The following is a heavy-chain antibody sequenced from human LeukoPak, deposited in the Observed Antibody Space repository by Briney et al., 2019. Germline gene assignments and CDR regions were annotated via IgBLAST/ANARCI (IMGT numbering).Heavy chain of an antibody. Sequence: GGSLRLSCAASGFTFSSYWMTWVRHLPGKGLEWVAKIKQDGSEKYYVDSVKGRFTISRDNTRDSLYLQMNSLRAEDTAVYYCAHGTMYQLDYWGQGTLVTVSS. D-gene: IGHD2-2*01. V-gene: IGHV3-7*03. CDR1: GFTFSSYW. CDR2: IKQDGSEK. J-gene: IGHJ4*02. CDR3: AHGTMYQLDY.